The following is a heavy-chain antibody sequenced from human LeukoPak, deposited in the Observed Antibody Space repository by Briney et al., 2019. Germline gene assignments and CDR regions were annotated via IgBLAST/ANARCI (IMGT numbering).Heavy chain of an antibody. J-gene: IGHJ4*02. CDR2: MYTSGST. CDR1: GGSISSYY. Sequence: SETLSLTCAVYGGSISSYYWSWIRQPPGKGLEWIGYMYTSGSTNYNPSLKSRVTISVDTSKNQFSLKLSSVTAADTAVYYCARRHYYGSGTYPFDYWGQGTLVTVSS. CDR3: ARRHYYGSGTYPFDY. V-gene: IGHV4-4*09. D-gene: IGHD3-10*01.